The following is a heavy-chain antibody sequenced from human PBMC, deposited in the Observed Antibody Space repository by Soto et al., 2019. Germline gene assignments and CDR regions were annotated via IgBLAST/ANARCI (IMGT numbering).Heavy chain of an antibody. D-gene: IGHD6-13*01. CDR2: IYYSGST. Sequence: SETLSLTCTVSGGSISSYYWSWLRQPPGKGLEWIGYIYYSGSTNYNPSLKSRVTISVDTSKNQFSLKLSSVTAADTAVYYCARGRASSSWEYDALDIWGQGTMVTVSS. V-gene: IGHV4-59*01. CDR3: ARGRASSSWEYDALDI. J-gene: IGHJ3*02. CDR1: GGSISSYY.